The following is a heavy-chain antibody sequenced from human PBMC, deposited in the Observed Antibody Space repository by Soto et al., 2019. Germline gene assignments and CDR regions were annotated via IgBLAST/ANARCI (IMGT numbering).Heavy chain of an antibody. CDR1: GGSISSSSYY. CDR3: ARRYSDSSGMLDS. Sequence: QLQLQESGPGLVKPSETLSLTCTVSGGSISSSSYYWGWIRQPPGKGLEWIGSIYYSGSTYYNPSTKSRGPISVDTSKNQFSLKLSSVTAAGTPVYYCARRYSDSSGMLDSWGQGTLVTVSS. V-gene: IGHV4-39*01. J-gene: IGHJ4*02. D-gene: IGHD3-22*01. CDR2: IYYSGST.